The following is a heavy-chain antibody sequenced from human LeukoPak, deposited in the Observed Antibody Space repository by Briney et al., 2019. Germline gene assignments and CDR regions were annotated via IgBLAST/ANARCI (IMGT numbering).Heavy chain of an antibody. Sequence: GGSLRLSCAASGFTFSSYAMHWVRQAPGKGLEWVAVISYDGSNKYYADFVKGRFTISRDNSKNTLYLQMNSLRAEDTAVYYCARDRTVAGLPFDYWGQGTLVTVSS. V-gene: IGHV3-30*04. D-gene: IGHD6-19*01. CDR2: ISYDGSNK. CDR1: GFTFSSYA. J-gene: IGHJ4*02. CDR3: ARDRTVAGLPFDY.